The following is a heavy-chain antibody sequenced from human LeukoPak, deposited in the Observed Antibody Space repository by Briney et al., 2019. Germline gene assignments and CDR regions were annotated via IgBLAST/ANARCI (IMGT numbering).Heavy chain of an antibody. D-gene: IGHD1-26*01. CDR3: ARSGRGTYYYFDL. V-gene: IGHV1-2*02. Sequence: ASVKVSCKASGYTFSDYYMHWVRQAPGQGLEWMGWINPNGGGTNYAQKFQGRVSMTADTSTSTAYMELRSLRSDDTAVYYCARSGRGTYYYFDLWGQGTLVTVSS. J-gene: IGHJ4*02. CDR1: GYTFSDYY. CDR2: INPNGGGT.